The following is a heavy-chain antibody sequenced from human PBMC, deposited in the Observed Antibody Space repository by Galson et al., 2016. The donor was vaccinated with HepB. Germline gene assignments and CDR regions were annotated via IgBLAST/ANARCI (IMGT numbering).Heavy chain of an antibody. CDR2: IKKDGIER. D-gene: IGHD1-26*01. V-gene: IGHV3-7*01. CDR3: ARDVSPGYSGTYYDAFDV. Sequence: QAPGKGLEWVACIKKDGIERYHADSVMGRFTISRDNAKNLLYLQMDSLRAEDTAVYYCARDVSPGYSGTYYDAFDVWGQGTMVTVSS. J-gene: IGHJ3*01.